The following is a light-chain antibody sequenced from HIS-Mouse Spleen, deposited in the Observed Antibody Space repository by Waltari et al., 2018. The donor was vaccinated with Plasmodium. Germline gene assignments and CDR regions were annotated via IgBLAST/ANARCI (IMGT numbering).Light chain of an antibody. CDR1: QSVSRN. V-gene: IGKV3-15*01. CDR3: QQYNNWSFT. Sequence: EIVMTQSPATLSVSPGERATLSCRARQSVSRNLAWYQQKPGQAPRLLIYGASTRATGIPARFSGSGSGTDFTLTISSLQSEDFAVYYCQQYNNWSFTFGPGTKVDIK. J-gene: IGKJ3*01. CDR2: GAS.